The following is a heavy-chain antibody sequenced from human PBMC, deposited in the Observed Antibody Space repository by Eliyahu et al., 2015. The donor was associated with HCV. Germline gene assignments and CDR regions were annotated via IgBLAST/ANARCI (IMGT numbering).Heavy chain of an antibody. CDR3: ARELGYVWGSYRPDAFDI. V-gene: IGHV4-38-2*02. CDR2: IYHSGST. J-gene: IGHJ3*02. CDR1: GYSISSGYY. Sequence: QVQLQESGPGLVKPSETLSLTCAVSGYSISSGYYWGWIRQPPGKGLEWIGSIYHSGSTYYNPSLKSRVTISVDTSKNQFSLKLSSVTAADTAVYYCARELGYVWGSYRPDAFDIWGQGTMVTVSS. D-gene: IGHD3-16*02.